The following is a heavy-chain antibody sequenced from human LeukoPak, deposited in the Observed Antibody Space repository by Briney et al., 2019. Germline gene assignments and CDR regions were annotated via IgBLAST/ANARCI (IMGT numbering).Heavy chain of an antibody. J-gene: IGHJ6*02. CDR1: GYTFTSYD. Sequence: GASVKVSCKASGYTFTSYDIKWVRQATGQGLEWMGWMNPNSGNTGYAQKFQGRVTMTRNTSISTAYMELSSLRSEDTAVYYCASYYGSEHYYYYGMDVWGQGTTVTVSS. V-gene: IGHV1-8*01. CDR3: ASYYGSEHYYYYGMDV. D-gene: IGHD3-10*01. CDR2: MNPNSGNT.